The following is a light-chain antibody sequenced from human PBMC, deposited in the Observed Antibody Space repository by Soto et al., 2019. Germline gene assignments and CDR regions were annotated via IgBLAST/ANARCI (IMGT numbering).Light chain of an antibody. CDR1: QSIYKY. Sequence: DIQMSQSPSTLSAEVGDRVTITCRASQSIYKYLAWYQQRPGKAPKLLIYEASILETGVPSRFSGSGSGAEFTLTISSLQPEDSATYFGQRYVSPWTFGQGTKVEIK. CDR2: EAS. CDR3: QRYVSPWT. V-gene: IGKV1-5*03. J-gene: IGKJ1*01.